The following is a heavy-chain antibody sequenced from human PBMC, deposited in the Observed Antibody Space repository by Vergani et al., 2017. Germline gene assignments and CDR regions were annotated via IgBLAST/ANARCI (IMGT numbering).Heavy chain of an antibody. V-gene: IGHV4-34*01. CDR1: GGSFSGYY. CDR2: INHSGST. D-gene: IGHD3-16*02. J-gene: IGHJ4*02. CDR3: ASSYDYVWGGYRRFDY. Sequence: QVQLQQWGAGLLKPSETLSLTCAVYGGSFSGYYWSWIRQPPGKGLEWIGEINHSGSTNYNPSLKSRVTISVDTSKNQFSLKLSSVTAADTAVYYCASSYDYVWGGYRRFDYWGQGTLVTVSS.